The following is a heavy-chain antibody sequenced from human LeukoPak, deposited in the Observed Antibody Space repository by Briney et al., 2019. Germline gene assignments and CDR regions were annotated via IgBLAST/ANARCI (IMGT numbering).Heavy chain of an antibody. CDR1: GGSISSYY. D-gene: IGHD5-12*01. CDR3: ARHGSGGYDTYNFDY. J-gene: IGHJ4*02. V-gene: IGHV4-59*08. Sequence: PSETLSLTCTVSGGSISSYYWSWIRQPPGKGLEWIGYIYTSGSTNYNPSLKSRVTISVDTSKNQFSLKLSSVTAADTAVYYCARHGSGGYDTYNFDYWGQGTLVTVSS. CDR2: IYTSGST.